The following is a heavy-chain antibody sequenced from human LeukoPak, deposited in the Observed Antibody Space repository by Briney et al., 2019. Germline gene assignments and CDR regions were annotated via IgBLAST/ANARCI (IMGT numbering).Heavy chain of an antibody. Sequence: PSETLSLTCAVYGGSFGGYYWSWIRQPPGKGLEWIGEINHSGSTNYNPSLKSRVTISVDTSKNQFSLKLSSVTAADTAVYYCARECRAGTFGVVRSTLVYYYYYMDVWGKGTTVTVSS. V-gene: IGHV4-34*01. D-gene: IGHD3-3*01. J-gene: IGHJ6*03. CDR2: INHSGST. CDR3: ARECRAGTFGVVRSTLVYYYYYMDV. CDR1: GGSFGGYY.